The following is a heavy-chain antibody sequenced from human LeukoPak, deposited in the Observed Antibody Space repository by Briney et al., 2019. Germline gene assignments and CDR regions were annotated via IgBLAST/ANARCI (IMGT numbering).Heavy chain of an antibody. Sequence: PSETLSLTCTVSGGSISSYYWSWIRQPAGKGLEWIGRISASGSTNYNPSLRSRVTMSVDMSKNQFSLKLRSVTAADTAVYYCARHREGSYGSIDYWGQGTLVTVSS. CDR1: GGSISSYY. D-gene: IGHD5-18*01. V-gene: IGHV4-4*07. J-gene: IGHJ4*02. CDR2: ISASGST. CDR3: ARHREGSYGSIDY.